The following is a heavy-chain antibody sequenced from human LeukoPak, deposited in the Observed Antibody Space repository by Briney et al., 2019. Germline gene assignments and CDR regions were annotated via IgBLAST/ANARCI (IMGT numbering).Heavy chain of an antibody. CDR3: ARWNGCRGGDCYSGGDAFDI. J-gene: IGHJ3*02. V-gene: IGHV1-46*01. D-gene: IGHD2-21*02. Sequence: GASVKVSCKASGYTFTSYYMHWVRQAPGQGLEWMGIINPSGGSTSYAQKFQGRVTMTRDTSTSTVYMELSSLRSEDTAVYYCARWNGCRGGDCYSGGDAFDIWGQGTMVTVSS. CDR1: GYTFTSYY. CDR2: INPSGGST.